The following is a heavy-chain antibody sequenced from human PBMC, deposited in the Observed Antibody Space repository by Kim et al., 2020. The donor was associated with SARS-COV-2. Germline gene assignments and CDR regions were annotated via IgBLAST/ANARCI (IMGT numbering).Heavy chain of an antibody. Sequence: IYYADSVKGRFTISRDNAKNSLFLQMISLRAKDTAIYYCARTQPQYHFDYWGQGTLVTVSS. J-gene: IGHJ4*02. D-gene: IGHD4-4*01. CDR3: ARTQPQYHFDY. V-gene: IGHV3-48*03. CDR2: I.